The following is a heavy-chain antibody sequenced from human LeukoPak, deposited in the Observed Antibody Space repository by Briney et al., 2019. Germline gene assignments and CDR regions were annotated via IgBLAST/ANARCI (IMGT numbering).Heavy chain of an antibody. CDR1: GFTFSNCA. V-gene: IGHV3-23*01. Sequence: GGSLRLSCAASGFTFSNCAMSWVRQAPGKGLEWVSAISGSGGSTYYADSVKGRFTISRDNSKNTLYLQMNSLRAEDTAVYYCAKDLEPWLRLIGYWGQGTLVTVSS. CDR2: ISGSGGST. D-gene: IGHD6-19*01. CDR3: AKDLEPWLRLIGY. J-gene: IGHJ4*02.